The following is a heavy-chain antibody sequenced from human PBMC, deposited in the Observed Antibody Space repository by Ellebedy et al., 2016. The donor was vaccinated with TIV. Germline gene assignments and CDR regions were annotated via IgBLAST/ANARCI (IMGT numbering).Heavy chain of an antibody. CDR3: ARDILTGYPNYFDY. D-gene: IGHD3-9*01. J-gene: IGHJ4*02. CDR2: IIPIFGTA. Sequence: AASVKVSCKASGGTFSSYAISWVRQAPGQGLEWMGGIIPIFGTANYAQKFQGRVTITADESTSTAYMELSSLRSDDTAVYYCARDILTGYPNYFDYWGQGTLVTVSS. CDR1: GGTFSSYA. V-gene: IGHV1-69*13.